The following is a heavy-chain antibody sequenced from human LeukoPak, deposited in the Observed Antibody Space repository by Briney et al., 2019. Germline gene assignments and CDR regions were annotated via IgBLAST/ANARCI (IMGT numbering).Heavy chain of an antibody. J-gene: IGHJ4*02. Sequence: GGSLRLSRTASGFTFGDYSMNWVRQAPGKGLEWVGFTRSKAYGGTTEYAASVKGRFTISRDDSKSIAYLQMKSLKTEDTGVYYCTRSRSIFGVVITPNDYWGQGTLVTVSS. CDR1: GFTFGDYS. CDR3: TRSRSIFGVVITPNDY. V-gene: IGHV3-49*04. D-gene: IGHD3-3*01. CDR2: TRSKAYGGTT.